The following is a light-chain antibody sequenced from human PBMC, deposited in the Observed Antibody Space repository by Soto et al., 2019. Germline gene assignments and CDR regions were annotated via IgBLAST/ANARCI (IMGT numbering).Light chain of an antibody. Sequence: EVVLTQSPGTLSLSPGERATLSCRASQSVSSSYLLWYQQKPGQAPRLLIYDASSRATGIPDRFSGTGSGTDCTLTTSRLEPQDFALYYCQQYDGSRWTFGQETKVEIK. CDR2: DAS. CDR3: QQYDGSRWT. V-gene: IGKV3-20*01. J-gene: IGKJ1*01. CDR1: QSVSSSY.